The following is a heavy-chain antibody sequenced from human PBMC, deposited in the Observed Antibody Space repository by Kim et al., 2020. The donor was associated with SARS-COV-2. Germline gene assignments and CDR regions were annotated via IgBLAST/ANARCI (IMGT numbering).Heavy chain of an antibody. CDR3: ARELLRLGYYYYGMDV. Sequence: DPVKGRFTISRDNSKNTLYLQMNSLRAGDTAVYYCARELLRLGYYYYGMDVWGQGTTVTVSS. D-gene: IGHD2-21*02. V-gene: IGHV3-30*01. J-gene: IGHJ6*02.